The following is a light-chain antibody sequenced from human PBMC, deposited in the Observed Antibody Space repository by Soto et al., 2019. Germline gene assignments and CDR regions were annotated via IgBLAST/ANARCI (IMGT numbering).Light chain of an antibody. CDR3: SSYTTIKTVV. CDR2: EVS. J-gene: IGLJ2*01. CDR1: SSDVGGYNY. Sequence: QSALTQPASVSGSPGQSITISCTGTSSDVGGYNYVSWYQQHPVIAPKLIIFEVSNRPSGISDRFSGFKSANTAYLTISGVQPEDEADYHCSSYTTIKTVVFGGGTKVTVL. V-gene: IGLV2-14*01.